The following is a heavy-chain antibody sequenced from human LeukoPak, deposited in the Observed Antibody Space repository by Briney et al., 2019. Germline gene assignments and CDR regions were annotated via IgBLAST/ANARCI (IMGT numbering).Heavy chain of an antibody. CDR3: ARGYCSSTSCHYYYYYGMDV. V-gene: IGHV1-18*01. CDR2: ISAYNGNT. Sequence: EASVKVSCKASGYNFIRYGISWVRQAPGQGLEWMGWISAYNGNTDFAQKLQGRVTMTTDTSTSTAYMELRSLRSDDTAVYYCARGYCSSTSCHYYYYYGMDVWGQGTTVTVSS. D-gene: IGHD2-2*01. J-gene: IGHJ6*02. CDR1: GYNFIRYG.